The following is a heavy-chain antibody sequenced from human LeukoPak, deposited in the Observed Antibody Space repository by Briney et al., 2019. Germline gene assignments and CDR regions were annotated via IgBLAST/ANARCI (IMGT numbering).Heavy chain of an antibody. J-gene: IGHJ4*02. CDR3: ARRDDYIRGSYRYEGASFDN. CDR2: INESGST. Sequence: SETLSLTCAVYGGSFSGCYWSWIRQPPGKGLEWIGSINESGSTYYNPSLKSRVTISVDTSKNQFTLKRSSVTAADTAVYYCARRDDYIRGSYRYEGASFDNWGQGTLVTVSS. V-gene: IGHV4-34*01. D-gene: IGHD3-16*02. CDR1: GGSFSGCY.